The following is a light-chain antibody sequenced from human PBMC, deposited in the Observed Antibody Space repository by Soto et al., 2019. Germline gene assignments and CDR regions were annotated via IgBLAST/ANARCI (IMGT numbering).Light chain of an antibody. CDR3: ATWDDSLNVV. J-gene: IGLJ2*01. Sequence: QSVLTQLPSASGTPGQRVSISCSGSTSNIGTNTVSWYQHVPGTAPKLLSYSNDQRPSAVPGRFSGSKSGTSASLAISGLLSEDEADYYCATWDDSLNVVFGGGTKLTVL. CDR1: TSNIGTNT. V-gene: IGLV1-44*01. CDR2: SND.